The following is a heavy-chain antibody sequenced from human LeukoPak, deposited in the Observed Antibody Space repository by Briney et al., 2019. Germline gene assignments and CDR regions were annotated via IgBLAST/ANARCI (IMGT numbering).Heavy chain of an antibody. CDR3: ARDPVGIVVVPAALDY. J-gene: IGHJ4*02. V-gene: IGHV3-21*01. D-gene: IGHD2-2*01. CDR2: ISSSSSYI. CDR1: GFTFSSYS. Sequence: GGSLRLSCAASGFTFSSYSMNWVRQAPGKGLEWVSSISSSSSYIYYADSVKGRFTISRDNAKNSLYLQMNRLRAEDKAVYYCARDPVGIVVVPAALDYWGQGTLVTVSS.